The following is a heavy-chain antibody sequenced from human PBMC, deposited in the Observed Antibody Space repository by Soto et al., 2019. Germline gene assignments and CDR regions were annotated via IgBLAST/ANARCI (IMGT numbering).Heavy chain of an antibody. D-gene: IGHD6-19*01. CDR1: GGSFSGYY. CDR2: INHSGRT. J-gene: IGHJ3*02. Sequence: QVQLQQWGAGLLKPSETLSLTCAVYGGSFSGYYWSWIRQPPGKGLEWIGEINHSGRTNYNPSLKSRITRPGDTSKNQFSLKLSSVTAAETAVYYCARTGYNSGWHKAAFDIWGQGTMVTVSS. V-gene: IGHV4-34*01. CDR3: ARTGYNSGWHKAAFDI.